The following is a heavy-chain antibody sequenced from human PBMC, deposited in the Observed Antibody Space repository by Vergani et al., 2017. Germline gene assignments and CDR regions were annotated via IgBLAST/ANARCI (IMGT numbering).Heavy chain of an antibody. V-gene: IGHV4-30-4*08. J-gene: IGHJ3*02. CDR2: ISYSGST. Sequence: QVQLQESGPGLVKPSQTLSLTCSVPGDSINSGDYYWNWIRPPPGKGLEWVGYISYSGSTYYNASLDSLVTISKDTSKKQFSLKLNSVTAADTAVYYCVRGAKDSKRQYDAFDMWGQGTLVTVSS. D-gene: IGHD3/OR15-3a*01. CDR1: GDSINSGDYY. CDR3: VRGAKDSKRQYDAFDM.